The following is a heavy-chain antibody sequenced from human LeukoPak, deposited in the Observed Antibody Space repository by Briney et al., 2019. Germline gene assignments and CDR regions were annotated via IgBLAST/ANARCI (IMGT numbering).Heavy chain of an antibody. CDR1: GYTFLTYC. CDR2: ISAYNGDT. V-gene: IGHV1-18*01. CDR3: ARRETYFDY. J-gene: IGHJ4*02. Sequence: ASVKVSRKPSGYTFLTYCISWVRQAPGQGLEWMGWISAYNGDTNYAQKAQDRVTMTTDTLTSTAYMELRSLTSDDTAIYCCARRETYFDYGGQGTLVPVSS.